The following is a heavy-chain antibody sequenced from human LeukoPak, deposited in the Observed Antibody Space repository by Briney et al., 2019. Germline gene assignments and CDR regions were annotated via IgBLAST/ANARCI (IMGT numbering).Heavy chain of an antibody. CDR2: IYHSGST. D-gene: IGHD4-17*01. CDR3: ARDEHLYGDYGYFDL. J-gene: IGHJ2*01. CDR1: GGSISSGGYY. V-gene: IGHV4-30-2*01. Sequence: SETLSLTCTVSGGSISSGGYYWSWIRQPPGKGLEWIGYIYHSGSTYYNPSLKSRVTISVDRSKNQFSLKLSSVTAADTAVHYCARDEHLYGDYGYFDLWGRGTLVTVSS.